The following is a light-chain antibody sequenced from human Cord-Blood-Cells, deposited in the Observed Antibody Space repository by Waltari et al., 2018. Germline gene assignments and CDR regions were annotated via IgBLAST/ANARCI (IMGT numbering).Light chain of an antibody. CDR2: PGS. J-gene: IGLJ2*01. CDR1: SSDVGSYNL. Sequence: QSALTQPASVSGSPGQSITISCTGTSSDVGSYNLVSWYQQHPGKAPKLMIYPGSKRPSGVSKRFAGSKSGNTASLTSAGLQAEHEAAYYCCSYAGSSTVVFGGGTKLTVL. CDR3: CSYAGSSTVV. V-gene: IGLV2-23*01.